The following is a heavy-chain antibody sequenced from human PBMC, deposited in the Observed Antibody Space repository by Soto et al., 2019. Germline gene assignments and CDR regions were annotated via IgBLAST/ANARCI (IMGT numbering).Heavy chain of an antibody. Sequence: PGGSLRLSCAASGFTFSSYAMSWVRQAPGKGLEWVSAISGSGGSTYYADSVKGRFTISRDNSKNTLYLQMNSLRAEDAAVYYCAKVRSRFLEWLYVDYWGQGTLVTVSS. CDR1: GFTFSSYA. J-gene: IGHJ4*02. V-gene: IGHV3-23*01. D-gene: IGHD3-3*01. CDR2: ISGSGGST. CDR3: AKVRSRFLEWLYVDY.